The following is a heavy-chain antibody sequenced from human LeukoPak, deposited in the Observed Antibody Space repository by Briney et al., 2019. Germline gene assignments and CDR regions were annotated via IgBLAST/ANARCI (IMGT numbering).Heavy chain of an antibody. CDR3: ASPQQLVPRFDP. Sequence: SETLSLTCAVYGGSFSGYYWSWIRQPPGKGLEWIGEINHSGSTNYNPSLKSRVTISVDTSKNQFSLKLSSVTAADTAVYYCASPQQLVPRFDPWGQGTLVTVSS. CDR2: INHSGST. CDR1: GGSFSGYY. D-gene: IGHD6-13*01. J-gene: IGHJ5*02. V-gene: IGHV4-34*01.